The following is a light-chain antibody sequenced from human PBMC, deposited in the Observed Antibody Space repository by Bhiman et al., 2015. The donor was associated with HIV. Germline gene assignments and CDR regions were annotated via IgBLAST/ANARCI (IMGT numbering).Light chain of an antibody. CDR1: GSDVGGYNH. J-gene: IGLJ3*02. Sequence: QSALTQPASVSGSPGQSITISCTGTGSDVGGYNHVSWYQQHPGKAPKLMIYDVSNRPSGVSNRFSGSKSGNTASLTISGLQAEDEADYYCFSYAGSSINWVFGGGTKLTVL. CDR2: DVS. CDR3: FSYAGSSINWV. V-gene: IGLV2-14*03.